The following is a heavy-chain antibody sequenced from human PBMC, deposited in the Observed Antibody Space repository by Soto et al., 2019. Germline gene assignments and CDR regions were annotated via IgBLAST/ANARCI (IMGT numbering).Heavy chain of an antibody. Sequence: QVQLVQSGAEVKKPGASVKVSCKASGYTFTSYDINWVRQAPGQGLEWMGWMNPNSGNTGYAQKFQGRVTMTRNTCTSTAYMELSSLRSENTAVHYCGRGLVVRGVLTFHYWGQGTLVAVSS. CDR2: MNPNSGNT. V-gene: IGHV1-8*01. CDR1: GYTFTSYD. CDR3: GRGLVVRGVLTFHY. D-gene: IGHD3-10*01. J-gene: IGHJ4*02.